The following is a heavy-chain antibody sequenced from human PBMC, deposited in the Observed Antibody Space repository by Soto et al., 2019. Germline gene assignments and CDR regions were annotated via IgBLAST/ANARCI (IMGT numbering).Heavy chain of an antibody. Sequence: PGGSLRLSCAASGFTFSSYEMNWVRQAPGKGLEWVSYISSSGSTIYYADSVKGRFTISRDNAKNSPYLQMNSLRAEDTAVYYCATTYYYDSSGYYYSAPGGFDTWGQGTMVTVSS. CDR2: ISSSGSTI. D-gene: IGHD3-22*01. CDR1: GFTFSSYE. CDR3: ATTYYYDSSGYYYSAPGGFDT. J-gene: IGHJ3*02. V-gene: IGHV3-48*03.